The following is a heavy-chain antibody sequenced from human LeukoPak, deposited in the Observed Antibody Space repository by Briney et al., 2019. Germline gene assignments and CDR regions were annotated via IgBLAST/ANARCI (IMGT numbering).Heavy chain of an antibody. Sequence: PGGSLRLSCAASGFTFSSYAMHCVRQAPGKGLEWVAVILYGGSNKYYADPVKGRFTISRDNSKNTLCLQMNSLRAEDTAVYYCARGPDIVVVVAAFDYWGQGTLVTVCS. CDR1: GFTFSSYA. CDR2: ILYGGSNK. CDR3: ARGPDIVVVVAAFDY. V-gene: IGHV3-30-3*01. D-gene: IGHD2-15*01. J-gene: IGHJ4*02.